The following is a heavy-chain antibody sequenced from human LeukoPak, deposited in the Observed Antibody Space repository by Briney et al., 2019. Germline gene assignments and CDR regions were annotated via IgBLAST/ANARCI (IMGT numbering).Heavy chain of an antibody. CDR1: GYTFTSYD. D-gene: IGHD2-2*01. Sequence: GASVKVSCKASGYTFTSYDINWVRQATGQGPEWMGWMNPNSGNTGYAQKFQGRVTMTRNTSISTAYMELSSLRSEDTAVYYCARVVVVPTAILPYYYYGMDVWGQGTTVTVSS. J-gene: IGHJ6*02. V-gene: IGHV1-8*01. CDR2: MNPNSGNT. CDR3: ARVVVVPTAILPYYYYGMDV.